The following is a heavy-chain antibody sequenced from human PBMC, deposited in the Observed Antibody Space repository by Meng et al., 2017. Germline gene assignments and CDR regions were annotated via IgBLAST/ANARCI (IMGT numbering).Heavy chain of an antibody. D-gene: IGHD2-21*02. Sequence: SVKVSCKASGGTFSSYAISWVRQAPGQGLEWMGGIIPIFGTANYAQKFQGRVTITADKSTSTAYMELSSLRSEDTAVYYCATSEGVTRYYCYGMDVWGQGTTVTVSS. J-gene: IGHJ6*02. CDR3: ATSEGVTRYYCYGMDV. CDR1: GGTFSSYA. CDR2: IIPIFGTA. V-gene: IGHV1-69*06.